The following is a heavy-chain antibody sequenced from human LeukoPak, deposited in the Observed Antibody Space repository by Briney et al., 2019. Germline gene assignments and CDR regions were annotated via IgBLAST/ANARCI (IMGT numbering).Heavy chain of an antibody. CDR1: GFTFSSYW. D-gene: IGHD3-22*01. J-gene: IGHJ3*02. Sequence: PGGSLRLSCAASGFTFSSYWMSWVRQAPGKGLEWVANIKQDGSEKYYVDSVKGRFTISRDNSKNTLYLQMNSLRAEDTAVYYCARGIRDSSGGDAFDIWGQGTMVTVSS. CDR2: IKQDGSEK. CDR3: ARGIRDSSGGDAFDI. V-gene: IGHV3-7*03.